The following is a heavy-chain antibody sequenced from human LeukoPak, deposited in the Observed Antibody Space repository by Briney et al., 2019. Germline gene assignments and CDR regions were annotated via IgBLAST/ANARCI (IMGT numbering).Heavy chain of an antibody. D-gene: IGHD5-24*01. V-gene: IGHV3-30*18. CDR1: GFTFSSYG. Sequence: GGSLRLSCAASGFTFSSYGMHWVRQAPGRGLEWVAVISYDGSNKYYADSVKGRFTISRDNSKNTLYLQMNSLRAEDTAVYYCANDRDGYKDYWGQGTLVTVSS. J-gene: IGHJ4*02. CDR3: ANDRDGYKDY. CDR2: ISYDGSNK.